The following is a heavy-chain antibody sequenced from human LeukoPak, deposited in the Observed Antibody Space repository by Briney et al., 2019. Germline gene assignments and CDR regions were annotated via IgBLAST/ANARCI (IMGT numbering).Heavy chain of an antibody. V-gene: IGHV3-7*01. CDR1: GFTFSSYW. CDR2: IKQDGSEK. Sequence: GGSLRLSCAASGFTFSSYWMSWVRQAPGKGLERVANIKQDGSEKYYVDSVKGRFTISRDNAKNSLYLQMNSLRAEDTAVYYCARVRVYYYYYMDVWGKGTTVTVSS. CDR3: ARVRVYYYYYMDV. D-gene: IGHD4-17*01. J-gene: IGHJ6*03.